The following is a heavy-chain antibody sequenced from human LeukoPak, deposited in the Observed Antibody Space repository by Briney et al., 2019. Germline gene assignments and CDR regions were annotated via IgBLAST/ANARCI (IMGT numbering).Heavy chain of an antibody. D-gene: IGHD3-22*01. CDR3: ARVRLGDYGLDV. J-gene: IGHJ6*02. CDR2: ISSSSSTI. CDR1: RFTFSTHS. Sequence: GGSLRLSCAASRFTFSTHSMNWVRQAPGKGLEWVSYISSSSSTIYYADSVKGRFTISRDNAKNSLYLQMNSLRDEDTAVYYCARVRLGDYGLDVWGQGTTVTVSS. V-gene: IGHV3-48*02.